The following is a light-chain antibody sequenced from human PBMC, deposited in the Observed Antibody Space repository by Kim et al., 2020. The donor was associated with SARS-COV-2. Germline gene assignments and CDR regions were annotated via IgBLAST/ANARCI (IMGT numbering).Light chain of an antibody. Sequence: ASVRDRVTITCRASQGISNYLAWYQQKPGKVPKLLIYAASTLHAGVPSRFSGTGSETDFTLTISSLQPEDVATYYCQRYIRAPWTFGQGTKVDIK. V-gene: IGKV1-27*01. CDR2: AAS. CDR1: QGISNY. J-gene: IGKJ1*01. CDR3: QRYIRAPWT.